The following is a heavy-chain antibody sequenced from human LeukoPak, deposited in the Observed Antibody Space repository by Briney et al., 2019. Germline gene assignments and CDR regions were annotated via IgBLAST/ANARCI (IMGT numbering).Heavy chain of an antibody. Sequence: PSETLSLTCAVSGYSISSGYFWAWIRQPPGKGLEWIGNIYQSGSTYYNASLKSRVTISADTSKNQFSLKLSSVTAADTAVYYCARYYYDSSGYYSGNFDYWGQGTLVTVSS. D-gene: IGHD3-22*01. CDR3: ARYYYDSSGYYSGNFDY. V-gene: IGHV4-38-2*01. CDR1: GYSISSGYF. J-gene: IGHJ4*02. CDR2: IYQSGST.